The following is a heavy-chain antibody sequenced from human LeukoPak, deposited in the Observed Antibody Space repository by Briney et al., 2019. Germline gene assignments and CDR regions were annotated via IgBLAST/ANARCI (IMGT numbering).Heavy chain of an antibody. V-gene: IGHV3-30*02. D-gene: IGHD3-10*01. CDR2: IRKNGSNI. J-gene: IGHJ1*01. CDR1: GFSFTYG. CDR3: AKDGGWFGYPEYFQH. Sequence: GGSLRLSCAASGFSFTYGMHWVRQAPGKGLEWVTYIRKNGSNIYYAESVKGRFTISRDNSKNMLYLQMNSLRAEDTAVYYCAKDGGWFGYPEYFQHWGQGTLVTVSS.